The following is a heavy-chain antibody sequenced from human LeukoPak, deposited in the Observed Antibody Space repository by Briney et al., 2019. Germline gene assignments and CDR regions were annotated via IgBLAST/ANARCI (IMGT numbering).Heavy chain of an antibody. Sequence: GGSLRLSCAASGFTFSSYATHWVRQAPGKGLEWVAVISYDGSNKYYADSVKGRFTISRDNSKNTLYLQMNSLRAEDTAVYYCARAGDSGHGDYFDYWGQGTLVTVSS. CDR2: ISYDGSNK. D-gene: IGHD5-12*01. V-gene: IGHV3-30*04. CDR1: GFTFSSYA. J-gene: IGHJ4*02. CDR3: ARAGDSGHGDYFDY.